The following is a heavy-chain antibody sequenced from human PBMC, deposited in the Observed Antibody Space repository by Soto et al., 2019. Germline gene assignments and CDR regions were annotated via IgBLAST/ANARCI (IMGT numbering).Heavy chain of an antibody. CDR1: GDTFSFYT. J-gene: IGHJ4*02. CDR3: ATSYGSGYRAFDY. CDR2: INPILSMS. D-gene: IGHD3-10*01. Sequence: QVQLVQSGAEVKKPGSSVKVSCKASGDTFSFYTINWVRQAPGLGLEWVGRINPILSMSNYAQKFQGRVTMTAAKSPSTAYMELRSLRSEDTAMYYWATSYGSGYRAFDYWGQGALVTVSS. V-gene: IGHV1-69*02.